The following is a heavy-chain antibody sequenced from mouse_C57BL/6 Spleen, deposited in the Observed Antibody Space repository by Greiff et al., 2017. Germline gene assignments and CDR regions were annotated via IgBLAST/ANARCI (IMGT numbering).Heavy chain of an antibody. V-gene: IGHV3-6*01. J-gene: IGHJ1*03. CDR1: GYSITSGYY. CDR3: ARAPDFDV. Sequence: EVQLLESGPGLVKPSQSLSLTCSVTGYSITSGYYWNWIRQFPGNKLEWMGYISYDGSNNYNPSLKNRISITRDTSKNQFFLKLNSVTTEDTATYYCARAPDFDVWGTGTTVTVSS. CDR2: ISYDGSN.